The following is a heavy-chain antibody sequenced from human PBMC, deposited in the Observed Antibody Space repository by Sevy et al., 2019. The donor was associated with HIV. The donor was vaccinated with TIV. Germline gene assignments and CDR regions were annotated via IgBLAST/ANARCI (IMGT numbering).Heavy chain of an antibody. Sequence: GESLKISCAASGFTFSSYWMSWVRQAPGKGLEWVANIKQDESEKYYVDSLKGRFTISRDNAKNSLYLQMKSLRAEDTAVYYCARVRITLFGGGMDVWGQGTTVTVSS. D-gene: IGHD3-3*01. J-gene: IGHJ6*02. V-gene: IGHV3-7*01. CDR1: GFTFSSYW. CDR2: IKQDESEK. CDR3: ARVRITLFGGGMDV.